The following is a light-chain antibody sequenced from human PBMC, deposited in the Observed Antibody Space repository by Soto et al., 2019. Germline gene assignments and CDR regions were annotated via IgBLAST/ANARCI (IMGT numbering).Light chain of an antibody. J-gene: IGKJ1*01. CDR2: LAS. Sequence: DIQMTQSPSTLSASLGDRVTITCRARQSVNNWLAWYQQKPGKAPRLLMYLASTLEGGVPSRFSGSGSGTDFTITIRSLQPDDFATYDCLQYNTYPWTFGPGTKVEVK. V-gene: IGKV1-5*03. CDR1: QSVNNW. CDR3: LQYNTYPWT.